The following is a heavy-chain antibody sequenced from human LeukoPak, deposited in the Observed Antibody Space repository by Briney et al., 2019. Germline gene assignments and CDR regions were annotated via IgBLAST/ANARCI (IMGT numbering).Heavy chain of an antibody. D-gene: IGHD1-26*01. CDR2: MNPNSGNT. Sequence: ASVKVSCKASGYTFTNYDINWVRQATGQGLEWMGWMNPNSGNTGYAREFQGRITMTRNTSISTAYMELSSLRSEDTAMYYCAKSKVGATTLPIDFWGQGTLVTVSS. CDR1: GYTFTNYD. V-gene: IGHV1-8*01. CDR3: AKSKVGATTLPIDF. J-gene: IGHJ4*02.